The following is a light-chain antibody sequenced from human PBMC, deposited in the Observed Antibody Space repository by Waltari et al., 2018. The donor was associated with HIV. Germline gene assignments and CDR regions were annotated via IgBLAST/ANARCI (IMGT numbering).Light chain of an antibody. J-gene: IGLJ3*02. CDR3: CSYAGSGLV. CDR2: EVT. V-gene: IGLV2-23*02. CDR1: SSDVGAYTP. Sequence: QSALTQSASVSGSPGQSITISCTGTSSDVGAYTPVSWYQQHPGEVPTLLIYEVTKRPSGVSTRCSGSKAGNTASLTISGLQAVDEAEYYCCSYAGSGLVFGGGTKLTVL.